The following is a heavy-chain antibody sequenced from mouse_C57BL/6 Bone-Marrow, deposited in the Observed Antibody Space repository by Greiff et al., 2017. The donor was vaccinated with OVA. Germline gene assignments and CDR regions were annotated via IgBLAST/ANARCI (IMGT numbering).Heavy chain of an antibody. J-gene: IGHJ4*01. D-gene: IGHD5-5*01. V-gene: IGHV5-12*01. CDR1: GFTFSDYY. Sequence: EVQVVESGGGLVQPGGSLKLSCAASGFTFSDYYMYWVRQTPEKRLEWVAYISNGGGSTYYPDTVKGRFTISRDNAKNYLYLQMSRLKSEDTAMYYCARLSYLYAMDYWGQGTSVTVSS. CDR3: ARLSYLYAMDY. CDR2: ISNGGGST.